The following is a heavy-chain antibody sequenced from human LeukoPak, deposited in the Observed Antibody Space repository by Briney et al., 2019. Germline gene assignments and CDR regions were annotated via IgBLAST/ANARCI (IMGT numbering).Heavy chain of an antibody. CDR3: ARAVLLWFGELSPADY. V-gene: IGHV1-8*03. D-gene: IGHD3-10*01. CDR2: MNPNSGNT. J-gene: IGHJ4*02. CDR1: GYTFTSYD. Sequence: GASVKVSCKASGYTFTSYDINWVRQATGQGLEWMGWMNPNSGNTGYAQKFQGRVTITRDTSASTAYMELSSLRSEDTAVYYCARAVLLWFGELSPADYWGQGTLVTVSS.